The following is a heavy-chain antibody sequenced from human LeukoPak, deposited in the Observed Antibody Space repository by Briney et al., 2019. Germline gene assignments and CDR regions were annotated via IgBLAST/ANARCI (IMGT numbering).Heavy chain of an antibody. V-gene: IGHV1-2*02. CDR1: GYTFTGYY. D-gene: IGHD6-19*01. Sequence: ASVKVSCKASGYTFTGYYMHWVRQAPGQGLEWMGWINPNSGGTDYAQKFQGRVTMTRDTSISTAYMELSRLRSDDTAVYYCARGRIAVAGSYYFDYWGQGTLVTVSS. CDR3: ARGRIAVAGSYYFDY. CDR2: INPNSGGT. J-gene: IGHJ4*02.